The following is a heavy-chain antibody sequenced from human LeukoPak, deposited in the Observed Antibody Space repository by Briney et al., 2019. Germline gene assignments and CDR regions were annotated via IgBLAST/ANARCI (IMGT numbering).Heavy chain of an antibody. V-gene: IGHV4-59*01. CDR1: GGSFSGYY. D-gene: IGHD3-22*01. CDR3: AREYYYDSSGYYYAPQYFDY. J-gene: IGHJ4*02. CDR2: IYYSGST. Sequence: PSETLSLTCAVYGGSFSGYYWSWIRQPPGKGLEWIGYIYYSGSTNYNPSLKSRVTISVDTSKNQFSLKLSSVTAADTAVYYCAREYYYDSSGYYYAPQYFDYWGQGTLVTVSS.